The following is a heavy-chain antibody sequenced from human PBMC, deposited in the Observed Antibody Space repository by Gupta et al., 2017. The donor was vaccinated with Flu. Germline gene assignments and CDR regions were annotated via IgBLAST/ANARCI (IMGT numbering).Heavy chain of an antibody. CDR2: ISSSFNT. CDR1: RFSFSSYE. Sequence: EVQLVESGGGLVQPGGSLRLSCAVPRFSFSSYEMSWVRQAPGKGLEWISFISSSFNTYYADSVKGRFTISRDNAKNELYLQMNSLRVDDTAIYYCARSHWDSWGQGTLVTVS. V-gene: IGHV3-48*03. J-gene: IGHJ4*02. CDR3: ARSHWDS.